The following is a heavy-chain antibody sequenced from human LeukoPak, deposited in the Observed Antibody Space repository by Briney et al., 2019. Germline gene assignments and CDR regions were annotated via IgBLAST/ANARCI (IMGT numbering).Heavy chain of an antibody. Sequence: GASVKVSCKASGGTFSSYVFNWVRQAPGQGLEWMGGIIPMLGEAYYAQSFQGRVTVSADKSTSTVYMELRSLRSEDTAVYYCATKYYHDTGDYFGPEFDPWGQGTLVTVSS. D-gene: IGHD3-22*01. CDR2: IIPMLGEA. J-gene: IGHJ5*02. CDR1: GGTFSSYV. CDR3: ATKYYHDTGDYFGPEFDP. V-gene: IGHV1-69*04.